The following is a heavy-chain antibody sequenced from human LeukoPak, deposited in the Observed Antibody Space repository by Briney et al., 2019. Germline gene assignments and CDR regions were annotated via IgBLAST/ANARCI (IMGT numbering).Heavy chain of an antibody. Sequence: PGGSLRLSCAASGFTLGAMSWLRQAPGKGLEWVSTIGDSGGSTYYADSVKDRFTISRDNSKNTLYLQMNSLRAEDSAVYYCAKYRGFGDSYDSWGQGTLVTVSS. CDR1: GFTLGAM. J-gene: IGHJ4*02. D-gene: IGHD3-10*01. V-gene: IGHV3-23*01. CDR2: IGDSGGST. CDR3: AKYRGFGDSYDS.